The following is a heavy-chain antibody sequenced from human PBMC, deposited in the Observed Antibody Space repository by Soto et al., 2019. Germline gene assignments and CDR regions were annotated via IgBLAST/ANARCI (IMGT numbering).Heavy chain of an antibody. V-gene: IGHV4-59*01. CDR1: GGSISSYY. J-gene: IGHJ4*02. D-gene: IGHD3-10*01. Sequence: PSETLSLTCTVSGGSISSYYWSWIRQPPGKGLEWIGYIYYSGSTNYNPSLKSRVTISVDTSKNQFSLKLSSVTAADTAVYYCARDRGDGGTIDYWGQGTLVTVS. CDR2: IYYSGST. CDR3: ARDRGDGGTIDY.